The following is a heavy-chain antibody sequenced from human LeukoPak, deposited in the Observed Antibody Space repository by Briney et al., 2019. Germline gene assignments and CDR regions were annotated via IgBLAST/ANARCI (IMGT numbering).Heavy chain of an antibody. D-gene: IGHD3-22*01. CDR3: ARAAHYYDAFDI. J-gene: IGHJ3*02. CDR1: GFTFSSYH. CDR2: ISTSSSTI. Sequence: GGSLRLSCATSGFTFSSYHMNWVRQIPGKGLEWVSYISTSSSTIYYVDSVKGRFTISRDNAKNSLYLQMNSLRAEDTAVYYCARAAHYYDAFDIWGQGTMVTVSS. V-gene: IGHV3-48*04.